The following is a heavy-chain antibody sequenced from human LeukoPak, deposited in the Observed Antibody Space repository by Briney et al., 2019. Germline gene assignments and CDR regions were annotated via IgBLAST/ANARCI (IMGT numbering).Heavy chain of an antibody. V-gene: IGHV4-59*12. J-gene: IGHJ6*02. CDR3: ARAPRYYDFWSGYSGGMDV. CDR1: GGSMSNYY. Sequence: SETLSLTCTVSGGSMSNYYWSWIRQPPGKGLEWIGFIYYSGNTNYNPSLKSRVTISVDTSRNQFSLKLSSVTAADTAVYYCARAPRYYDFWSGYSGGMDVWGQGTTVTVSS. D-gene: IGHD3-3*01. CDR2: IYYSGNT.